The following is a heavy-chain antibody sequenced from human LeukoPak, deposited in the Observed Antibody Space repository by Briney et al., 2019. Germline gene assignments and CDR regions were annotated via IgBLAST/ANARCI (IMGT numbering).Heavy chain of an antibody. V-gene: IGHV4-59*01. J-gene: IGHJ3*02. CDR1: SGSISSYY. CDR3: ARVMAKQWLARSRGSAFDI. Sequence: PSETLSLTCTVSSGSISSYYWSWIRQPPGKGLEWIGYIYYSGSTNYNPSLKSRVTISVDTSKNQFSLKLSSVTAADTAVYYCARVMAKQWLARSRGSAFDIWGQGTMVTVSS. D-gene: IGHD6-19*01. CDR2: IYYSGST.